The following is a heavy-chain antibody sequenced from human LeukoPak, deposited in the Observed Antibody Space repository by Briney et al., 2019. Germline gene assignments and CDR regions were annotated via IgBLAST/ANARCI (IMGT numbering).Heavy chain of an antibody. D-gene: IGHD2-8*01. V-gene: IGHV3-7*01. J-gene: IGHJ6*02. CDR2: IKQDGSEK. CDR1: GFTFSSYW. Sequence: GGSLRLSCAASGFTFSSYWMSWVRQAPGKGLEWVANIKQDGSEKYYVDSVKGRFTISRDNAKNSLYLQMNSLRAEDTAVYYCASRMGGYYYGLDVWGQGTTVTVSS. CDR3: ASRMGGYYYGLDV.